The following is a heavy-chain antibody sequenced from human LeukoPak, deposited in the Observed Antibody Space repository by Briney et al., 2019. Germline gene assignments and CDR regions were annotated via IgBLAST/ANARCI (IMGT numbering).Heavy chain of an antibody. CDR3: ARQKRTSTICLTKNAFDI. V-gene: IGHV4-4*09. Sequence: SETLSLTCAVYGGSFSGYYWSWIQQPPGKGLKWIGYIYTSGSTNYNPSLESRVTISVDTSKNQFSLDLSSVTAADTAVYYCARQKRTSTICLTKNAFDIWGQGTMVTVSS. J-gene: IGHJ3*02. D-gene: IGHD2-2*01. CDR1: GGSFSGYY. CDR2: IYTSGST.